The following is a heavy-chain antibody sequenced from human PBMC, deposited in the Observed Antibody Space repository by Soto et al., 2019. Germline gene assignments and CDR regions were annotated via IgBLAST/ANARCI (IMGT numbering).Heavy chain of an antibody. Sequence: SETLSLTCTVSGGSISSGDYYWSWIRQPPGKGLEWIGYIYYSGSTYYNPSLKSRVTISVDTSKNQFSLKLSSVTAADTAVYYCARGPNSGYDPCWGQGTLVTVSS. CDR1: GGSISSGDYY. CDR2: IYYSGST. V-gene: IGHV4-30-4*01. CDR3: ARGPNSGYDPC. J-gene: IGHJ4*02. D-gene: IGHD5-12*01.